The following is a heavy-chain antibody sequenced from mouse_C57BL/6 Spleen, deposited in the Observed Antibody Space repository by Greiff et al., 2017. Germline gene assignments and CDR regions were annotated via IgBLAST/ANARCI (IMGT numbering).Heavy chain of an antibody. CDR2: IDPANGNT. CDR3: ARLDYYGSSPAYFDV. J-gene: IGHJ1*03. V-gene: IGHV14-3*01. Sequence: VQLKQSVAELVRPGASVKLSCTASGFNIKNTYMHWVKQRPEQGLEWIGRIDPANGNTKYAPKFQGKATITADTSSNTAYLQLSSLTSEDTAIYYCARLDYYGSSPAYFDVWGTGTTVTVSS. CDR1: GFNIKNTY. D-gene: IGHD1-1*01.